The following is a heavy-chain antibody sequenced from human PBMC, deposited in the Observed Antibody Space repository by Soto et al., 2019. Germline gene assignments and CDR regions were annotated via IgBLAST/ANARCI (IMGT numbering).Heavy chain of an antibody. J-gene: IGHJ5*02. Sequence: SETLSLTCSVSGDSISSYYWSWIRQPPGKGLEWIGYIYYSGSTNYNPSLKSRVTISVDTPKNQFSLKLTSVTAADTAVYYCGRVGARMGPGGQGTLVTVSS. CDR2: IYYSGST. CDR3: GRVGARMGP. D-gene: IGHD5-12*01. V-gene: IGHV4-59*01. CDR1: GDSISSYY.